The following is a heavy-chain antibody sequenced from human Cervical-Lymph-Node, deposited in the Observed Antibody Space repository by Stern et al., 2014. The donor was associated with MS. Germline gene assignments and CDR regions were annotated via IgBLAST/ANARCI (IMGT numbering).Heavy chain of an antibody. CDR2: ISGHNGNT. J-gene: IGHJ6*02. Sequence: VQLVESGAEVKKPGASVKVSRKTSGYTFSTYGITWVRQAPGQGPEWMGWISGHNGNTNFAERFQGRLTMTTDTSTRTAYMELRSLRYDDTAVYFCARDPGGYFHGMDVWGQGTTVTVSS. CDR3: ARDPGGYFHGMDV. D-gene: IGHD3-10*01. CDR1: GYTFSTYG. V-gene: IGHV1-18*01.